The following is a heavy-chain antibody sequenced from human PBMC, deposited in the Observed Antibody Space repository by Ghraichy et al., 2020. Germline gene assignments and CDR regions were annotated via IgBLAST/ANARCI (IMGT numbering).Heavy chain of an antibody. V-gene: IGHV6-1*01. J-gene: IGHJ4*02. Sequence: SQTLSLTCAISGDSVSSNSAAWNWIRQSPSRGLEWLGRTYYRSTWYTDYAPSVRSRETINSDTSKNQFSLQLSSVTPEDTAVYYCARGPAAIDYWGQGTLVTVSS. CDR1: GDSVSSNSAA. CDR3: ARGPAAIDY. D-gene: IGHD2-2*01. CDR2: TYYRSTWYT.